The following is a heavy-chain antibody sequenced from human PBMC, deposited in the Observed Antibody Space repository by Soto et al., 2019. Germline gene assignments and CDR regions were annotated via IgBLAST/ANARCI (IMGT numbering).Heavy chain of an antibody. CDR1: GGSISSGGYY. Sequence: SETLSLTCTVSGGSISSGGYYWSWIRQHPGKGLEWIGYIYYSGSTYYNPSLKSRVTISVDTSKNQFSLKLSSVTAADTAVYYCARGVTTRKYYYYGMDVWGQGTTVTV. V-gene: IGHV4-31*03. D-gene: IGHD4-4*01. CDR2: IYYSGST. J-gene: IGHJ6*02. CDR3: ARGVTTRKYYYYGMDV.